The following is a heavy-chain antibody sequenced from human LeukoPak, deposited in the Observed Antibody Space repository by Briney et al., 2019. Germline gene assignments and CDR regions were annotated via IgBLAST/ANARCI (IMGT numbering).Heavy chain of an antibody. CDR1: GFTFYDYA. Sequence: VRCLRLSCAASGFTFYDYAMHWVRQAPGKGLEWVSLISEYGGSTYYADSVKGRFTISRDNNKNSLYLQMNSVKTEDTALYYCAKVGDRYGYYYFDYWGQGTLVSVSS. V-gene: IGHV3-43*02. J-gene: IGHJ4*02. CDR3: AKVGDRYGYYYFDY. CDR2: ISEYGGST. D-gene: IGHD5-18*01.